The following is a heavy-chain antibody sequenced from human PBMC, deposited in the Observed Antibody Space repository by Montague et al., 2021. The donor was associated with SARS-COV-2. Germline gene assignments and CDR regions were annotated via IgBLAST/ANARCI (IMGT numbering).Heavy chain of an antibody. Sequence: SLRLSCAASGFTFTNYAMAWVRQAPGKGLEWVSPISGCGDATYYADSAKGRFTIPRDNSGDTVYRQVDYVRGEDTAVYFCARGGRTNGWYGEWFDSWGQGTLVTVSS. CDR3: ARGGRTNGWYGEWFDS. CDR2: ISGCGDAT. CDR1: GFTFTNYA. V-gene: IGHV3-23*01. D-gene: IGHD6-19*01. J-gene: IGHJ5*01.